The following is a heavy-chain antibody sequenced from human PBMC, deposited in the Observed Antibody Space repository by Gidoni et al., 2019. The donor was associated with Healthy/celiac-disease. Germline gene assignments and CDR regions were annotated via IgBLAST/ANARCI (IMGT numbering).Heavy chain of an antibody. CDR1: GFPFSSYG. D-gene: IGHD4-17*01. CDR2: ISYDGSNK. CDR3: AKDASLYGDYCFDY. V-gene: IGHV3-30*18. J-gene: IGHJ4*02. Sequence: QVQLVESGGGVVEPGRPRRLSCTAPGFPFSSYGMHWVRQAPGKGLEWVAVISYDGSNKYYADSVKGRFTISRDNSKNTLYLQMNSLRAEDTAVYYCAKDASLYGDYCFDYWGQGTLVTVSS.